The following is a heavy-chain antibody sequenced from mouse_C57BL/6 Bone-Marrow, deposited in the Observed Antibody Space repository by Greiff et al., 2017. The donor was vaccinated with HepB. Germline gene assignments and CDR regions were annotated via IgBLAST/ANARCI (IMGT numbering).Heavy chain of an antibody. Sequence: EVQLQQSGPELVKPGASVKISCKASGYSFTGYYMNWVKQSPEKSLEWIGEINPSTGGTTYNQKFKAKATLTVDKSSSTAYMQLKSLTSEDSAVYYCARATVVATGDYYAMDYWGQGTSVTVSS. CDR3: ARATVVATGDYYAMDY. D-gene: IGHD1-1*01. J-gene: IGHJ4*01. CDR2: INPSTGGT. CDR1: GYSFTGYY. V-gene: IGHV1-42*01.